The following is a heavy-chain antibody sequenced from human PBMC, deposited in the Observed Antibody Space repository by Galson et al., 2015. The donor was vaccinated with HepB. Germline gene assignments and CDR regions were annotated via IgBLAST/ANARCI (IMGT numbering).Heavy chain of an antibody. CDR2: IGTIGDT. J-gene: IGHJ6*02. D-gene: IGHD3-10*01. CDR1: GFTFSSQD. Sequence: SLRLSCAASGFTFSSQDMHWVRQTTGRGLEWVSGIGTIGDTFYSTSVRGRFTISRENAKNSLYLQMNSLREDDTAVYYCARGHPVVRGVISDMDVWGQGTTVTVSS. V-gene: IGHV3-13*01. CDR3: ARGHPVVRGVISDMDV.